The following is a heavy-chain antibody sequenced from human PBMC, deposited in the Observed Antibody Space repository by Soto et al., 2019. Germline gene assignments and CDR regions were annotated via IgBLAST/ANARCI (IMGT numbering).Heavy chain of an antibody. V-gene: IGHV1-8*01. Sequence: TEKGLEWMGWMNPNSGNTGYAQKFQGRVTMTRNTSISTAYMELSSLRSEDTAVYYCARRGFSGSSTLRYFYSGRAVWVKGT. D-gene: IGHD6-6*01. J-gene: IGHJ6*03. CDR3: ARRGFSGSSTLRYFYSGRAV. CDR2: MNPNSGNT.